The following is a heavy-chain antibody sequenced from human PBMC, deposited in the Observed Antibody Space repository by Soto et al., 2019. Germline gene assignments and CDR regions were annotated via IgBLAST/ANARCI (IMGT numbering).Heavy chain of an antibody. D-gene: IGHD6-13*01. CDR2: ISGSGGST. CDR3: AYRSTPFDY. V-gene: IGHV3-23*01. Sequence: EVQLLESGGGLVQPGGSLRLSCAASGFTFSSYAMSWVRQAPGKGLEWVSAISGSGGSTYYADSVKGRFTIYRDNSKNTLYLQMISLRAEDKAVYYFAYRSTPFDYWGQGTLVTVSS. J-gene: IGHJ4*02. CDR1: GFTFSSYA.